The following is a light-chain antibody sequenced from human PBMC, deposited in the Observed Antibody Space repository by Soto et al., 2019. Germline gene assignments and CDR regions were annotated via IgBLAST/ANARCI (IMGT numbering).Light chain of an antibody. J-gene: IGKJ1*01. Sequence: DIQMTQSPSILSASIGDRVTITRRASESIRTWLAWYQHKPGKAPKFLIYDASSLESGVPSRFSGSGSGTEFTLTISNLQPDDFATYFCQQYNNYPRTFGQGTKVDIK. CDR1: ESIRTW. CDR3: QQYNNYPRT. V-gene: IGKV1-5*01. CDR2: DAS.